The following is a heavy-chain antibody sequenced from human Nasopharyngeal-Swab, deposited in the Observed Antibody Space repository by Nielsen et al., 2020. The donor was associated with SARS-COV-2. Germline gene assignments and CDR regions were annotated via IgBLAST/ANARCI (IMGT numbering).Heavy chain of an antibody. D-gene: IGHD6-25*01. CDR2: ISWNSGSI. J-gene: IGHJ4*02. Sequence: GGSLRLSCAASGFTFDDYAMHWVRQAPGKGLEWVSGISWNSGSIGYADSVKGRFTISRDNAKNSLYLQMNSLRAEDTALYYCAKDMEEQRLGALDYWGQGTLVTVSS. CDR3: AKDMEEQRLGALDY. CDR1: GFTFDDYA. V-gene: IGHV3-9*01.